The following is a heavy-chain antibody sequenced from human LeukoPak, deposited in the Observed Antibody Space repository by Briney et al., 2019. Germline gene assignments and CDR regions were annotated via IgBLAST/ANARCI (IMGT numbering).Heavy chain of an antibody. CDR2: INWNGGST. J-gene: IGHJ3*02. V-gene: IGHV3-20*04. D-gene: IGHD4-17*01. CDR1: GFTFDDYG. CDR3: ARDRLRAATTDDAFDI. Sequence: GGSLRLSCAASGFTFDDYGMSWVRQAPGKGLEWVSGINWNGGSTGYADSVKGRFTISRDNAKNSLYLQMNSLRAEDTALYYCARDRLRAATTDDAFDIWGQGTMVTVSS.